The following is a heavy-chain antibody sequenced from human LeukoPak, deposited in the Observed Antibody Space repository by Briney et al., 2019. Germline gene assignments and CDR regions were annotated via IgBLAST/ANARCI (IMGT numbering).Heavy chain of an antibody. D-gene: IGHD6-19*01. CDR1: GASVDLFY. J-gene: IGHJ4*01. Sequence: SETLSLTCDVSGASVDLFYWSWIRQAPGKGLEWIGESYYTGTTNYNPSLQSRATISVSTMKRQISLRLTSVTPADTAVYFCARHGAGWPELRGHGTRVTVSS. CDR3: ARHGAGWPEL. CDR2: SYYTGTT. V-gene: IGHV4-59*08.